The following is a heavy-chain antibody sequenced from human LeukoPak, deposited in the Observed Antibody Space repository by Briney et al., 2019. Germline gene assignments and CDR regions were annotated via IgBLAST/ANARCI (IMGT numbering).Heavy chain of an antibody. Sequence: GGSLRLSCAASGFIFSDYAMNWVRQAPGKGLQWVSSISGAGGNTYYEDSVKGRFTFSRDNSKNTLYLQMTSLRADETALYYCAKSAGGYSYGDFSYWGQGTLVTVSS. J-gene: IGHJ4*02. CDR2: ISGAGGNT. CDR3: AKSAGGYSYGDFSY. V-gene: IGHV3-23*01. CDR1: GFIFSDYA. D-gene: IGHD5-18*01.